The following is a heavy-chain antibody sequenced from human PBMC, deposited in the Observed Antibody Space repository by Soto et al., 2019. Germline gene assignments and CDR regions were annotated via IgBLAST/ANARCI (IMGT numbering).Heavy chain of an antibody. Sequence: SVKVSCKASGGTFSSYAISWVRQAPGQGLEWMGGIIPIFGTANYAQKFQGRVTITADESTSTAYMELSSLRSEDTAVYYCARGTGYGSEVHPDYYYYGMDVWGQGTTVTVSS. CDR3: ARGTGYGSEVHPDYYYYGMDV. V-gene: IGHV1-69*13. J-gene: IGHJ6*02. CDR2: IIPIFGTA. CDR1: GGTFSSYA. D-gene: IGHD3-10*01.